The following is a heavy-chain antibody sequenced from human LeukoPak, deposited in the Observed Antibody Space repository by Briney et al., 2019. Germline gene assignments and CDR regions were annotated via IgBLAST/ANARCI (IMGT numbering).Heavy chain of an antibody. CDR3: ATEGFYY. CDR1: GAAFTKYG. CDR2: ISRSGDIT. V-gene: IGHV3-23*01. Sequence: GGSLRLSCAASGAAFTKYGMKWVRQAAGAGLEYISGISRSGDITHYADSVKGRFTISRDNVRNTLYLQMNSLRADDTALYYCATEGFYYWGPGTQVTVSS. J-gene: IGHJ4*02.